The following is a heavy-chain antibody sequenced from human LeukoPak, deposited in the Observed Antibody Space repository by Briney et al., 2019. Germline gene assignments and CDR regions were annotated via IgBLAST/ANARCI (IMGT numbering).Heavy chain of an antibody. V-gene: IGHV3-7*03. CDR1: GFTFSSSW. CDR3: ARDGPYSTSSTHPP. Sequence: GGSLRLSCAASGFTFSSSWMSWVRQAPGKGLEWVANIKQDGSEKYYVGSVKGRFTISRDNAKNSLYPQMDSLRAEDTAAYYCARDGPYSTSSTHPPWGQGTLVTVSS. D-gene: IGHD6-6*01. J-gene: IGHJ5*02. CDR2: IKQDGSEK.